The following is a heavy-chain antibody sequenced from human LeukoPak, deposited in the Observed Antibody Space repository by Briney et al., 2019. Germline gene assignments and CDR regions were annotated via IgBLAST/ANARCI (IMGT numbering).Heavy chain of an antibody. Sequence: GGSLRLSCAASGFTFSNAWMSWVRQAPGKGLEWVSAISGSGGSTYYADSVKGRFTISRDNSKNTLYLQMNSLRAEDTAVYYCAKVDVTMVRGVIMGYYFDYWGQGTLVTVSS. J-gene: IGHJ4*02. V-gene: IGHV3-23*01. CDR2: ISGSGGST. CDR3: AKVDVTMVRGVIMGYYFDY. D-gene: IGHD3-10*01. CDR1: GFTFSNAW.